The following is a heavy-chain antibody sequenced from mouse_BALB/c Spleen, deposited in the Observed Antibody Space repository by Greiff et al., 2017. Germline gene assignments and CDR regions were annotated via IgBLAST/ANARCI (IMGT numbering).Heavy chain of an antibody. J-gene: IGHJ3*01. V-gene: IGHV1-18*01. CDR1: GYTFTEYT. CDR2: INPNNGGT. CDR3: ARSPLLWPSWFAY. D-gene: IGHD2-1*01. Sequence: EVMLVESGPELVKPGASVKISCKTSGYTFTEYTMHWVKQSHGKSLEWIGGINPNNGGTSYNQKFKGKATLTVDKSSSTAYMELRSLTSEDSAVYYCARSPLLWPSWFAYWGQGTLVTVSA.